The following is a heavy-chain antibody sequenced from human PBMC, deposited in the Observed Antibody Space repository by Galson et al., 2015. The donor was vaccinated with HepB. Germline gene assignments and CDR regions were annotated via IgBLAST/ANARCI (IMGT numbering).Heavy chain of an antibody. Sequence: ETLSLTCTVSGGSISSGIDYWGWIRQPPGKGLEWIGSIYHSGSTYYNPSLKSRVTISLDTSKNQFSLKLRSVTAADTTLYYCARHRLTGTAGVHNWFAPWGQGILVTVSS. CDR1: GGSISSGIDY. CDR2: IYHSGST. D-gene: IGHD2-8*02. J-gene: IGHJ5*02. V-gene: IGHV4-39*01. CDR3: ARHRLTGTAGVHNWFAP.